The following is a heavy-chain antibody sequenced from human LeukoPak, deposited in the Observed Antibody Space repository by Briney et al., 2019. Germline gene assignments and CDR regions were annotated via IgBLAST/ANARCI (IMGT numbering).Heavy chain of an antibody. V-gene: IGHV1-69*05. CDR1: GGTFSSYA. J-gene: IGHJ1*01. Sequence: SVKVSCKASGGTFSSYAISWVRQAPGQGLEWMGGIIPIFGTANYAQKFQGRVTITTDESTSTAYMELSSLRSGDTAVYYCARASYCSSTSCYLDFQHWGQGTLVTVSS. CDR3: ARASYCSSTSCYLDFQH. CDR2: IIPIFGTA. D-gene: IGHD2-2*01.